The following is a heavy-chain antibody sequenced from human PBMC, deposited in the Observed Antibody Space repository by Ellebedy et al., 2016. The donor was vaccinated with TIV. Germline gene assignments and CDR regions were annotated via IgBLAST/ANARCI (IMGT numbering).Heavy chain of an antibody. Sequence: GGSLRLXCATSGFTLSLYWMSWVRQAPGKGLEWVANIKYDGSEKYYVDSVKGRFTISRDNAKSSLSLQMNSLRAEDTAVYYCARAAHFYSYGMDVWGQGTTVTVS. V-gene: IGHV3-7*01. CDR1: GFTLSLYW. D-gene: IGHD3-3*02. J-gene: IGHJ6*02. CDR3: ARAAHFYSYGMDV. CDR2: IKYDGSEK.